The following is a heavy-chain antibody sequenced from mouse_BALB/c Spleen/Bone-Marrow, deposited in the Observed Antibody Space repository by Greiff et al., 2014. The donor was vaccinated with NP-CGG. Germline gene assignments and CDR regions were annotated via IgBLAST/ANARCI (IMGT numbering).Heavy chain of an antibody. V-gene: IGHV1-5*01. CDR1: VYTFTTYW. J-gene: IGHJ3*01. D-gene: IGHD1-2*01. Sequence: EVQLQQSGTVVARPGTSVRMSCKASVYTFTTYWMHWVKQRPGQGLEWIGAFNPRNSDSHYNQKFKAKAELTAVTSANTAYMELSSLTDEDSAVYYCTSPGDYGYYGFAYWGQGTLVTVSA. CDR2: FNPRNSDS. CDR3: TSPGDYGYYGFAY.